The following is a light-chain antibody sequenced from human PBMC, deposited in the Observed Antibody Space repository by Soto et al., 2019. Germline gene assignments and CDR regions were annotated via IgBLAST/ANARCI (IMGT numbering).Light chain of an antibody. J-gene: IGKJ2*01. Sequence: EIVLTQSPGTLSLSPGERATLSCSASQSVRSTYLAWYQQKPGQAPRLLMYGVSSRATGISDRFRGSGSGTDFTLTISRLEPEDFAVYYCQEYGDLPYTFGQGTILEIK. CDR2: GVS. V-gene: IGKV3-20*01. CDR3: QEYGDLPYT. CDR1: QSVRSTY.